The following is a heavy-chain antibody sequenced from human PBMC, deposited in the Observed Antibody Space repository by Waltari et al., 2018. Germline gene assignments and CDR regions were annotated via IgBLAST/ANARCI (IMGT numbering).Heavy chain of an antibody. Sequence: QVFLVESGGGVVQPGDSLRRACVSSGLNFNIYGQQWVRQAPGKGLEWVAFTRFDGINKHYADSVKGRFTISRDNIKNTVYLQMNSLRVDDTAVYYCARKRGRGLTYGPFFYDYWGRGTLVTVAS. V-gene: IGHV3-30*02. J-gene: IGHJ4*02. CDR2: TRFDGINK. CDR3: ARKRGRGLTYGPFFYDY. D-gene: IGHD5-18*01. CDR1: GLNFNIYG.